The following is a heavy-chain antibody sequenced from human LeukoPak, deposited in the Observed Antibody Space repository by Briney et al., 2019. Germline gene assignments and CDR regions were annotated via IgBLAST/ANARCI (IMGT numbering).Heavy chain of an antibody. V-gene: IGHV1-69*13. J-gene: IGHJ6*02. CDR2: IIPIFGTA. D-gene: IGHD6-13*01. CDR3: ARGRIAAAGRDYYYYGIDI. CDR1: GGTFSSYA. Sequence: GASVKVSCKASGGTFSSYAISWVRQAPGHGLEWMGGIIPIFGTANYAQKFQGRVTITADESTSTAYMELSSLRSEDTAVYYCARGRIAAAGRDYYYYGIDIWGPGTPLTVSS.